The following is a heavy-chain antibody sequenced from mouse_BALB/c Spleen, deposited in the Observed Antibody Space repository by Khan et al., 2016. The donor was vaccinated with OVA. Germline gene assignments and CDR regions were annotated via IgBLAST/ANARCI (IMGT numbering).Heavy chain of an antibody. CDR3: SRVWCGAFVY. CDR1: GFTFSDYY. V-gene: IGHV5-4*02. D-gene: IGHD1-1*02. CDR2: ISDGGSYT. Sequence: EVELVESGGGLVKPGGSLKLSCAASGFTFSDYYMYWVRQTPEKRLEWVATISDGGSYTYFPDSVAGRFTISRDNAKNNLYLQLISLKSEDTAMYYCSRVWCGAFVYWGQGTLVTVSA. J-gene: IGHJ3*01.